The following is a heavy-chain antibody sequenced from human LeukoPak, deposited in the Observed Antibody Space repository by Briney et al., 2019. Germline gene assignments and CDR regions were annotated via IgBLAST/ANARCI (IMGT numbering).Heavy chain of an antibody. CDR3: ARLMRGTGRIDS. D-gene: IGHD3-16*01. Sequence: SETLSLTCSVSGDFIRCDSWSWIRQFPGGGLAWLGYIFTSGRSNYNPPLRSRVTISGNTSMNQFSLSLNSVPAADTAIYFCARLMRGTGRIDSWGQGTLVTVSS. CDR2: IFTSGRS. CDR1: GDFIRCDS. V-gene: IGHV4-4*09. J-gene: IGHJ5*01.